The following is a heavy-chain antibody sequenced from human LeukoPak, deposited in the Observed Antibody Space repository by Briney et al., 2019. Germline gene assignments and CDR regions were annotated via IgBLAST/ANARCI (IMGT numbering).Heavy chain of an antibody. V-gene: IGHV4-39*02. CDR3: ARDLSYGHDYYYYMDG. D-gene: IGHD5-18*01. CDR1: GGSITSRNYY. CDR2: MWHSGST. J-gene: IGHJ6*03. Sequence: PSETLSLTCTVSGGSITSRNYYWGWIRQPPGKGLEWIGSMWHSGSTYYNPSFTSRVTVSVDTSKNQFSLRLSSVTAADTAVYYCARDLSYGHDYYYYMDGWGKGTTVTVSS.